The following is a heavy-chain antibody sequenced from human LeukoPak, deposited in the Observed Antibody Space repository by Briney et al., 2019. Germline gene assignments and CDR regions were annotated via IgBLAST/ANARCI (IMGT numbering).Heavy chain of an antibody. V-gene: IGHV3-7*02. D-gene: IGHD2/OR15-2a*01. CDR3: ASGTSTFGY. CDR2: INQDGSQK. CDR1: GFTLSNYW. Sequence: GGSLRPSCAASGFTLSNYWMTWVRQAPGKGLEWVANINQDGSQKYYVDSVRGRFTISRDNAKNSLFLQLNSLRAEDTAVYYCASGTSTFGYWGQGTLVTVSS. J-gene: IGHJ4*02.